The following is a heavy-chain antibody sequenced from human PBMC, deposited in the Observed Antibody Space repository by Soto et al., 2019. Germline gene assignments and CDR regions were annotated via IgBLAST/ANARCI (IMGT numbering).Heavy chain of an antibody. V-gene: IGHV3-23*01. J-gene: IGHJ4*02. CDR2: ISGSGGST. CDR1: GSTFSINA. CDR3: AKDGYDFWSGNWYYFDY. D-gene: IGHD3-3*01. Sequence: GVSLRLSCAASGSTFSINAISWARQAPGKGLEWVSLISGSGGSTYYADSVKGRFTLSRDTSKNTLYLQMNSLRAEDTAVYYCAKDGYDFWSGNWYYFDYWAQGTLVTVSS.